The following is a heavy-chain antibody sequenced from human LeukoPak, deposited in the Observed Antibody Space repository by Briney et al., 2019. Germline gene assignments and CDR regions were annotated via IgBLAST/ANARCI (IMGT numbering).Heavy chain of an antibody. CDR1: GYTFTSYY. V-gene: IGHV1-46*01. Sequence: ASVKVSCKASGYTFTSYYMHWVRQAPGQGLEWMGIINPSGGSTSYAQKFQGRVTMTRDTSTSTVYMELGSLRSEDTAVYYCARDAGYCSSTSCYGKYNWFDPWGQGTLVTVSS. J-gene: IGHJ5*02. CDR2: INPSGGST. CDR3: ARDAGYCSSTSCYGKYNWFDP. D-gene: IGHD2-2*01.